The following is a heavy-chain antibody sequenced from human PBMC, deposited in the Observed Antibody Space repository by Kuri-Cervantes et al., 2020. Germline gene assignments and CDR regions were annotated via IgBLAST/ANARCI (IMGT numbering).Heavy chain of an antibody. CDR1: GYTFTSYG. V-gene: IGHV1-18*01. J-gene: IGHJ6*03. Sequence: ASVKVSCKASGYTFTSYGISWVRQAPGQGLEWMGWISAYNGDTNYAQKLQGRVTMTTDTSTSTAYMELRSLRSDDTAVYYCARVMIQEMATASLGYMDVWGEGTTVTVSS. D-gene: IGHD5-24*01. CDR3: ARVMIQEMATASLGYMDV. CDR2: ISAYNGDT.